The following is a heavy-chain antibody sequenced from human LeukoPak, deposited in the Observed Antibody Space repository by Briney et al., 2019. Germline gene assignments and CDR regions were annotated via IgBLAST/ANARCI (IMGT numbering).Heavy chain of an antibody. D-gene: IGHD4-23*01. V-gene: IGHV3-73*01. Sequence: PGGSLRLSCAASGFTFSGSAMHWVRQASGKGLEWVGRIRSKANSYATAYAASVKGRFTISRDDSKNTAYLQMNSLKTEDTAVYYCTRAVVSLTLFDYWGQGTLVTVSS. CDR3: TRAVVSLTLFDY. CDR1: GFTFSGSA. J-gene: IGHJ4*02. CDR2: IRSKANSYAT.